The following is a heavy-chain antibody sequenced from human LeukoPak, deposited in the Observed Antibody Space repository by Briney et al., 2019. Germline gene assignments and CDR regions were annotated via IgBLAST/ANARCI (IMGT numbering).Heavy chain of an antibody. CDR2: INPNSGGT. Sequence: ASVKVSCKASGYTFTGYYMHWVRQAPGQGLEWMGWINPNSGGTNYAQKFQGRVTMTRDTSISTAYMELSRLRSDDTAVYYCARDKHRYCSGGSCYLLDYWGQGTLVTVSS. CDR3: ARDKHRYCSGGSCYLLDY. D-gene: IGHD2-15*01. V-gene: IGHV1-2*02. CDR1: GYTFTGYY. J-gene: IGHJ4*02.